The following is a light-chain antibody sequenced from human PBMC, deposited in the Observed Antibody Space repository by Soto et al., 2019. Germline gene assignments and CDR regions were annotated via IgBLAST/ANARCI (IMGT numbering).Light chain of an antibody. CDR2: LGA. CDR3: MQSLQNPYT. Sequence: DIVLTQSPLSLPVTPGEPASISCRSSQSLLHTNGYNYLDWFLQKPGQSPRLLIYLGANRASGVADRFSGSGSGTDFTLKISRVAAEDVGVLYCMQSLQNPYTFGQGTKLEIK. V-gene: IGKV2-28*01. CDR1: QSLLHTNGYNY. J-gene: IGKJ2*01.